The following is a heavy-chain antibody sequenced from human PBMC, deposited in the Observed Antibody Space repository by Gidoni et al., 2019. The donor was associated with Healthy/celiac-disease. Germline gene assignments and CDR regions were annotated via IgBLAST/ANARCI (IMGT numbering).Heavy chain of an antibody. J-gene: IGHJ4*02. CDR2: ISWNSGSI. CDR1: GFTLDDYA. V-gene: IGHV3-9*01. Sequence: EVQLVESGGGLVQPGRSLSLSCAASGFTLDDYAMHWVRQAPGKGLEWVSGISWNSGSIGYADSVKGRFTISRDNAKNSLYLQMNSLRAEDTALYYCAKDNREYYDSSGMDYWGQGTLVTVSS. CDR3: AKDNREYYDSSGMDY. D-gene: IGHD3-22*01.